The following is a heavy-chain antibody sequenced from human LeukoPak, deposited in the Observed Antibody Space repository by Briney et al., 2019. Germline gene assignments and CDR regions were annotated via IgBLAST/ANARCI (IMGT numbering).Heavy chain of an antibody. CDR1: GFTFSNYA. Sequence: HPGGSLRLSCAASGFTFSNYAMHWVRQAPGKGLERVAVISYDGGNQEYADSVKGLFIISRDNSKATLYLQMNLLRTEDTALYYCARERGSGWYYLDYWGQGALVTVSS. J-gene: IGHJ4*02. V-gene: IGHV3-30*04. CDR2: ISYDGGNQ. D-gene: IGHD6-19*01. CDR3: ARERGSGWYYLDY.